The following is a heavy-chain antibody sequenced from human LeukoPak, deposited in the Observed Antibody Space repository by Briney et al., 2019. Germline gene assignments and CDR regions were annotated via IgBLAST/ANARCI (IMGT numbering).Heavy chain of an antibody. D-gene: IGHD6-13*01. CDR3: ARGLPRWSSSWFDY. CDR1: GGSFSGYY. J-gene: IGHJ4*02. Sequence: SETLSLTCAVYGGSFSGYYWSWLRQPPGKGLDWIGEINHSGSTNYNPSLKSRVTISVDTSKNQFSLKLSSVTAADTAVYYCARGLPRWSSSWFDYWGQGTLVTVSS. CDR2: INHSGST. V-gene: IGHV4-34*01.